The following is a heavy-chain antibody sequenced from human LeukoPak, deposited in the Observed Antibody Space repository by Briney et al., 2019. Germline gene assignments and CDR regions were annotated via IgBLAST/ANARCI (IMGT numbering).Heavy chain of an antibody. CDR3: ASEDTATFDY. V-gene: IGHV1-69*13. J-gene: IGHJ4*02. CDR2: IIPIFGTA. D-gene: IGHD5-18*01. CDR1: GGTFSSYA. Sequence: ASVKVSCKASGGTFSSYAISWVRQAPGQGLEWMGGIIPIFGTANYAQKFQGRVTITADESTSTAYMELSSLRSEDTAVYYCASEDTATFDYWGQGTLVTVSS.